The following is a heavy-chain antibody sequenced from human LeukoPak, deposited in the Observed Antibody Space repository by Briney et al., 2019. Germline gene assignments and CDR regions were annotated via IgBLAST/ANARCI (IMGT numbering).Heavy chain of an antibody. D-gene: IGHD6-19*01. CDR3: AKDRYSSGQQSNFDY. CDR1: AFTIDDYA. J-gene: IGHJ4*02. V-gene: IGHV3-9*03. Sequence: GRSLRLSCAASAFTIDDYAMHWHRPAQGQGLVGVSGTSCNSASIGYTDSVKGSFTIYTDTTKNYLYLQMNSPKAEAMYLYYCAKDRYSSGQQSNFDYWGQGTLVTVCS. CDR2: TSCNSASI.